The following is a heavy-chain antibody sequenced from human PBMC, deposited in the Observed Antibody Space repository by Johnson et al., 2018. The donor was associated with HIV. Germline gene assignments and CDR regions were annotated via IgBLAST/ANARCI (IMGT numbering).Heavy chain of an antibody. CDR1: GFTFSSYA. J-gene: IGHJ3*02. CDR2: IYSGGST. D-gene: IGHD3-16*01. CDR3: ARGLTGEQVDI. V-gene: IGHV3-66*01. Sequence: VQLVESGGGLVQPGGSLRLSCAASGFTFSSYAMSWVRQAPGKGLEWVSAIYSGGSTYYADSVKGRFTISRDNSKNTLYLQMNSLRAEDTAVYYCARGLTGEQVDIWGQGTMVTVSS.